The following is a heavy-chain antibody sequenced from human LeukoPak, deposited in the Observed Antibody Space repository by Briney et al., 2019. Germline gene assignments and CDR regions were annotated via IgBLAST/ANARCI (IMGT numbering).Heavy chain of an antibody. CDR2: ISAYNGNT. CDR3: ARHLRGQQLVPSIDY. CDR1: GYTFTSYG. V-gene: IGHV1-18*01. J-gene: IGHJ4*02. D-gene: IGHD6-13*01. Sequence: ASVKVSCKASGYTFTSYGISWVRQAPGQGLEWMGWISAYNGNTNYAQKLQGRVTMTTDTSTSTAYMELRSLRSDDTAVYYCARHLRGQQLVPSIDYWGQGTLVTVSS.